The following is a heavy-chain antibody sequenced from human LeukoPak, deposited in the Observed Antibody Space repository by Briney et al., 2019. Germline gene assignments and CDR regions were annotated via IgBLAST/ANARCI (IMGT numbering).Heavy chain of an antibody. V-gene: IGHV3-11*04. CDR1: GFTFSDYY. CDR3: ARASHWYSSGWGYNWFDP. J-gene: IGHJ5*02. CDR2: ISSSSSTI. Sequence: GGSLRLSCVASGFTFSDYYMSWIRQAPGKGLEWVSYISSSSSTIYYADSVKGRFTISRDNAKNSLYLQMNSLRAEDTAVYYCARASHWYSSGWGYNWFDPWGQGTLVTVSS. D-gene: IGHD6-19*01.